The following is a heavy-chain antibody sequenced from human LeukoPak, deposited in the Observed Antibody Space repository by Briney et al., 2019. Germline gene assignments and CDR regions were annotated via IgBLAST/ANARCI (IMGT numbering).Heavy chain of an antibody. J-gene: IGHJ4*02. CDR2: IYHSGST. CDR3: ARVTYDILTGTDY. CDR1: GYSISSGYY. V-gene: IGHV4-38-2*02. Sequence: SETLSLTCTVSGYSISSGYYWGWIRQPPGKGLEWIGSIYHSGSTYYNPSLKSRVTISVDTSKNQFSLKLSSVTAADTAVYYCARVTYDILTGTDYWGQGTLVTVSS. D-gene: IGHD3-9*01.